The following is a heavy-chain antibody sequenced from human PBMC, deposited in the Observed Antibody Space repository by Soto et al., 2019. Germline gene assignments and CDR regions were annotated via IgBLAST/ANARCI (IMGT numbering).Heavy chain of an antibody. D-gene: IGHD3-22*01. Sequence: SETLSLTCTVSGGSISPYYWSWLRQSPGKGLEWIGYIYYIGSTNYNPSLKSRVTISVDTSKNQFSLKLSSVTAADTAVYYCARGEFLYYDSSGYYYIDYWGQGTLVTVSS. CDR1: GGSISPYY. J-gene: IGHJ4*02. V-gene: IGHV4-59*01. CDR3: ARGEFLYYDSSGYYYIDY. CDR2: IYYIGST.